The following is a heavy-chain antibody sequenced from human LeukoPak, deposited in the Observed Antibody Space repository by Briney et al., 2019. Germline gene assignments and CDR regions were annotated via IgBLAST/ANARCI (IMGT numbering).Heavy chain of an antibody. V-gene: IGHV3-9*01. CDR3: AKAGTMVRYFDY. D-gene: IGHD3-10*01. Sequence: CRSLRLSCAASGFTFDDYAMHWVRQAPGKGLEWVSGISWNSGSIGYTDSVKGRFTISRDNAKNSLYLQMNSLRAEDTALYYCAKAGTMVRYFDYWGQGTLVTVSS. CDR2: ISWNSGSI. J-gene: IGHJ4*02. CDR1: GFTFDDYA.